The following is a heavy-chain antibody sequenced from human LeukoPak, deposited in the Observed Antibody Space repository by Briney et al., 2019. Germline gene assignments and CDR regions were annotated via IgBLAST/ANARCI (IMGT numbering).Heavy chain of an antibody. V-gene: IGHV4-59*01. J-gene: IGHJ4*02. CDR2: IYYSGST. D-gene: IGHD1-1*01. Sequence: PSETLSLTCTVSGGSISSYCWSWIRQPPGKGLEWIGYIYYSGSTNYNPSLKSRVTISVDTSKNQFSLKLSSVTAADTAVYYCARVTERRLDHWGQGILVTVSS. CDR3: ARVTERRLDH. CDR1: GGSISSYC.